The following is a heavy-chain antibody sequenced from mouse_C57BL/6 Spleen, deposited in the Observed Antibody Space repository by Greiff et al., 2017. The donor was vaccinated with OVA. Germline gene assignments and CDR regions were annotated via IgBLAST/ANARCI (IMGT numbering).Heavy chain of an antibody. CDR3: ARYGNYGAWFAY. J-gene: IGHJ3*01. V-gene: IGHV1-52*01. Sequence: VQLQQSGAELVRPGSSVKLSCKASGYTFTSYWMHWVKQRPIQGLEWIGNIDPSDSETHYNQKFKDKATLTVDKSSSTAYMQLSSLTSEDSAVYYCARYGNYGAWFAYWGQGTLVTVSA. D-gene: IGHD2-1*01. CDR2: IDPSDSET. CDR1: GYTFTSYW.